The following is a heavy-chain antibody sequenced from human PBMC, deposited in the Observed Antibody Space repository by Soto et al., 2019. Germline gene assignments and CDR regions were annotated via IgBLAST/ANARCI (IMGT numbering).Heavy chain of an antibody. Sequence: QVQLVQSGAEVKKPGASVKVSCKASGYTFTSYDINWVRQATGQGLERMGCMNSNSGTTGYAQKFQGRVAVTRNTSIITAYMELSSLISEHTAVYYCAREHSSGWSGYWGQGTLVTVSP. CDR2: MNSNSGTT. V-gene: IGHV1-8*01. J-gene: IGHJ4*02. CDR1: GYTFTSYD. D-gene: IGHD6-19*01. CDR3: AREHSSGWSGY.